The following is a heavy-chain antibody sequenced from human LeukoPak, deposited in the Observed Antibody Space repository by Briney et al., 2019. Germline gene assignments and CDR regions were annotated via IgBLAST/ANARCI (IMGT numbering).Heavy chain of an antibody. CDR2: IYYSGST. CDR3: ARIEDYGGNSVNY. Sequence: NPSETLSLTCIVSGGSISSYYWSWIRQPPGKGLEWIGYIYYSGSTNYNPSLKSRVTISVDTSKNQFSLKLSSVTAADTAVYYCARIEDYGGNSVNYWGQGTLVTVSS. V-gene: IGHV4-59*01. J-gene: IGHJ4*02. CDR1: GGSISSYY. D-gene: IGHD4-23*01.